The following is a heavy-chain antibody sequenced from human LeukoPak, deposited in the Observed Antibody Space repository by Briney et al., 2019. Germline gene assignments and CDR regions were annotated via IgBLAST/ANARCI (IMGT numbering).Heavy chain of an antibody. V-gene: IGHV2-70*11. D-gene: IGHD4-11*01. Sequence: SGPTLVNPTQTLTLTCTFFGFSLGTSGMCVSWIRQPPGKALEWLARIDWDDERHYSTSLKTRLTISKDTSKNQVVLTMTNVDPVDTATYYCTRYRLSFFDYWGQGTLVTVSS. CDR2: IDWDDER. CDR3: TRYRLSFFDY. J-gene: IGHJ4*02. CDR1: GFSLGTSGMC.